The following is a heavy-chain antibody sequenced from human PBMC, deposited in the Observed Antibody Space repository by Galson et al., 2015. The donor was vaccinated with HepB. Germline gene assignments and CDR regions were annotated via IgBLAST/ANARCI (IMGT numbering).Heavy chain of an antibody. V-gene: IGHV3-7*01. Sequence: SLRLSCAASGFTFSSYWMTWVRQTPGKGLECVANIKQDGSEKSYVDSVKGRFTISRDNAKNSLYLQTNSLRVEDTALYYCARGYAPDYWGQGTLVTVSS. D-gene: IGHD1-1*01. CDR2: IKQDGSEK. CDR3: ARGYAPDY. J-gene: IGHJ4*02. CDR1: GFTFSSYW.